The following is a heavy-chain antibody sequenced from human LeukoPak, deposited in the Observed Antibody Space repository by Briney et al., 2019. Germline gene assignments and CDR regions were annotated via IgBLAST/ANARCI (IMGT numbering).Heavy chain of an antibody. CDR2: INHSGST. CDR3: ARASRYSYGRNWFDP. CDR1: GGSFSGYY. Sequence: SETLSLTCAVYGGSFSGYYWSWIRQPPGKGLEWNGEINHSGSTNYNPSLKTRVTISVDTSKNQFSLKLSSVTAADTAVYYCARASRYSYGRNWFDPWGQGTLVTVSS. V-gene: IGHV4-34*01. D-gene: IGHD5-18*01. J-gene: IGHJ5*02.